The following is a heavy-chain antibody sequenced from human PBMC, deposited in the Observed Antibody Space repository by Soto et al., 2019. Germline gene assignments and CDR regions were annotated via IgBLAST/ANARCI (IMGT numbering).Heavy chain of an antibody. CDR1: GFTFSSYG. CDR3: AKEMATIDYYYYGMDV. J-gene: IGHJ6*02. D-gene: IGHD5-12*01. Sequence: QVQLVESGGGVVQPGRSLRLSCAASGFTFSSYGMHWVRQAPGKGLEWVAVISYDGSNKYYADSVKGRFTISRDNSKNPLYLQMNSPRAEDTAVYYCAKEMATIDYYYYGMDVWGQGTTVTVSS. V-gene: IGHV3-30*18. CDR2: ISYDGSNK.